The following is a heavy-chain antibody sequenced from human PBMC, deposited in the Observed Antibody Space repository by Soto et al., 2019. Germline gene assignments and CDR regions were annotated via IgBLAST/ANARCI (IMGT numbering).Heavy chain of an antibody. CDR3: ATISVASNTEY. V-gene: IGHV3-23*01. CDR1: GFTFSSYA. Sequence: HPGGSLRLSCAASGFTFSSYAMSWVRQAPGKGLEWVSSTSYNGAATYYGDSVRGRFTFSRDNSKNMLYLQMNSLTAGDTAVYYCATISVASNTEYWGQGTPVTVSS. D-gene: IGHD5-12*01. J-gene: IGHJ4*02. CDR2: TSYNGAAT.